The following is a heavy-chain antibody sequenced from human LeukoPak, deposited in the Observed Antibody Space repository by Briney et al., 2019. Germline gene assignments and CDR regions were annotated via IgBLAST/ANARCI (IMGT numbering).Heavy chain of an antibody. D-gene: IGHD6-13*01. Sequence: GGSLRLSCAASGFTFSSYAMSWVRQAPGKGLEWVSAISGNGGSTYYADSVKGRFTISRDISKTTLYLQMNSLRAEGTAVYYCAKPPPSSYYYYYGMHVWGQGTTVTVSS. J-gene: IGHJ6*02. CDR2: ISGNGGST. CDR3: AKPPPSSYYYYYGMHV. V-gene: IGHV3-23*01. CDR1: GFTFSSYA.